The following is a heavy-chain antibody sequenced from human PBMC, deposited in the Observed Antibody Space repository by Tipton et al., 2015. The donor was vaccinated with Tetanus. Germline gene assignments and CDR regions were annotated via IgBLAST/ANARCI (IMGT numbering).Heavy chain of an antibody. CDR1: GGSISTRNYF. CDR3: ARTWGVWVTSIDAFDI. V-gene: IGHV4-39*01. CDR2: IYYSGST. D-gene: IGHD3-16*01. Sequence: TLSLTCTVSGGSISTRNYFWGWLRQAPGKGLEWIGNIYYSGSTDYNPSLKCRVAISVDTSKNQISLKLSSVTAADTAVYYCARTWGVWVTSIDAFDIWGQGTKVAVSS. J-gene: IGHJ3*02.